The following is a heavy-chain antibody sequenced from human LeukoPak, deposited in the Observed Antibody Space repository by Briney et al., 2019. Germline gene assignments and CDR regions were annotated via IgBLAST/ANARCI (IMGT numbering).Heavy chain of an antibody. CDR1: GGSFSGYY. CDR3: ARGVRRWRVLWFGEFFDY. CDR2: INHSGST. J-gene: IGHJ4*02. Sequence: PSETLSLTCAVYGGSFSGYYWSWIRQPPGKGLEWIGEINHSGSTNYNPSLKSRVTISVDTSKNQFSLKLSSVTAADTAVYYCARGVRRWRVLWFGEFFDYWGQGTLVTVSS. V-gene: IGHV4-34*01. D-gene: IGHD3-10*01.